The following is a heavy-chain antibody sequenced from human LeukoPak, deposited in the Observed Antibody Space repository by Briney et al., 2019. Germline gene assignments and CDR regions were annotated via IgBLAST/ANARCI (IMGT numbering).Heavy chain of an antibody. D-gene: IGHD3-10*01. J-gene: IGHJ4*02. CDR1: RLTFSNAW. CDR2: IKSKTDGATI. Sequence: GGSLRLSCAASRLTFSNAWMNWLRQAPGKGLEWVGRIKSKTDGATIDYALPVKGRFTISRDDSKNMLYLQLDSLKTQDTAVYICTTARAYGSGSHGWGQGTLVTVSS. CDR3: TTARAYGSGSHG. V-gene: IGHV3-15*01.